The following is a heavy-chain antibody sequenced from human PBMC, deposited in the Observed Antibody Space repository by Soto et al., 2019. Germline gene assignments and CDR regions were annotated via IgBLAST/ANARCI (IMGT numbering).Heavy chain of an antibody. CDR3: ITDCYSSVSCSSMVVVRFDY. Sequence: GGSLRLSCAGPGFPFGNAWINWVRHVPGKGLEWVGRIKSRAHGGTTDFAAPVRGRFAITRDDSRNVAHMQMNSLHTDDTAVYYCITDCYSSVSCSSMVVVRFDYWGQGSQVTVS. CDR1: GFPFGNAW. J-gene: IGHJ4*01. CDR2: IKSRAHGGTT. D-gene: IGHD2-15*01. V-gene: IGHV3-15*07.